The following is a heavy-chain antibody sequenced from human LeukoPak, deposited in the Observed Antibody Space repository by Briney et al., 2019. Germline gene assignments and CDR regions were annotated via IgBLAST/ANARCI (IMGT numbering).Heavy chain of an antibody. CDR2: IYYSGST. J-gene: IGHJ5*02. V-gene: IGHV4-59*01. CDR1: GGSISSYY. Sequence: SETLSLTCTVSGGSISSYYWSWIRQPPGKGLERIAYIYYSGSTNYNPSLKSRVTISVDTSKNQFSLKLSSVTAADTAVYYCAGIRLNYDFWSGPNWFDPWGQGTLVTVSS. CDR3: AGIRLNYDFWSGPNWFDP. D-gene: IGHD3-3*01.